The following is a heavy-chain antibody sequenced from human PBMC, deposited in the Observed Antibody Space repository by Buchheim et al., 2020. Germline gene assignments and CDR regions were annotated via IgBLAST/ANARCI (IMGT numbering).Heavy chain of an antibody. CDR3: ARGEVYRYYYYGMDA. V-gene: IGHV4-34*01. D-gene: IGHD5/OR15-5a*01. CDR2: INHSGGT. J-gene: IGHJ6*02. Sequence: QGQLQQWGAGLLKPSETLSLTCAVYGGSFSSYYWSWIRQPPGKGPEWIGEINHSGGTNYNPSLKSRVTTSLDTSKNHFSLKLSSVTAADTAVYYCARGEVYRYYYYGMDAWGQGTT. CDR1: GGSFSSYY.